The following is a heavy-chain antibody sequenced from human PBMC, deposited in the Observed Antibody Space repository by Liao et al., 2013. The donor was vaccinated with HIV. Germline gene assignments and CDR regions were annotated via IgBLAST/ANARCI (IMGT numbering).Heavy chain of an antibody. CDR1: GGSISSYD. CDR3: ARRDYMDV. J-gene: IGHJ6*03. V-gene: IGHV4-4*07. CDR2: ISPSGSA. Sequence: QVQLQESGPGLVKPSETLSLTCTVSGGSISSYDWSWIRQPAGKGLEWIGRISPSGSAHYNPSLESRLFMSVDTSRNQISLNLNSVSAADTAVYYCARRDYMDVWGKGTTVTVSS.